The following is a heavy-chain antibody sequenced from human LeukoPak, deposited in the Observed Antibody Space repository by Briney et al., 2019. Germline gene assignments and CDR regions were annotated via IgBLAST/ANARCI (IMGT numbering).Heavy chain of an antibody. CDR2: INHSGTT. CDR3: ARERSPFDY. J-gene: IGHJ4*02. D-gene: IGHD3-10*01. CDR1: DYSISSGYY. V-gene: IGHV4-38-2*02. Sequence: PSETLSLTCFVSDYSISSGYYWGWIRQSPRQGLEWIGSINHSGTTYYNSSLKSRVTISVDTSKNQFSLKLSSVTAADTAVYYCARERSPFDYWGQGTLVTVSS.